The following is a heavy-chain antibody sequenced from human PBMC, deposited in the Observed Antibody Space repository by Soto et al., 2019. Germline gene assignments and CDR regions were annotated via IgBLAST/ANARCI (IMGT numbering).Heavy chain of an antibody. J-gene: IGHJ4*02. CDR1: GFTFSSYG. Sequence: QVQLVESGGGVDQPGRSLRLSCAASGFTFSSYGMHWVRQAPGKGLEWVAVISSDGSDKNYADSVKGRFSISRDNSRNTLFLQMNSLRPEDTAVFYCAKEPYDSTGFYYSFHHWGQGTLVTVSS. CDR3: AKEPYDSTGFYYSFHH. V-gene: IGHV3-30*18. D-gene: IGHD3-22*01. CDR2: ISSDGSDK.